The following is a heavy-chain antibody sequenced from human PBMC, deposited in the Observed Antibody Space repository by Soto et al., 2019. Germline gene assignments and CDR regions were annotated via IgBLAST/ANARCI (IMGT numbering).Heavy chain of an antibody. Sequence: QLQLQESGPGLVKPSETLSLTCSVSGDSINSDKYYWGWIRQPPGKGLEWIGSIYYRGNTYYNPSLQTRVTISLAKSKSQFSRKRNSVTVADSAVYFCARLEGLATISYYFDFWGQGAMVTVSS. D-gene: IGHD3-9*01. CDR1: GDSINSDKYY. CDR2: IYYRGNT. CDR3: ARLEGLATISYYFDF. V-gene: IGHV4-39*01. J-gene: IGHJ4*02.